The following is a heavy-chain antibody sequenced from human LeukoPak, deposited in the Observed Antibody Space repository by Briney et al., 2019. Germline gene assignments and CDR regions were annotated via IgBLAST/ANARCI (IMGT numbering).Heavy chain of an antibody. CDR3: ARRVVPAARSIDY. CDR1: GGSFSGYY. CDR2: INHSGST. D-gene: IGHD2-2*01. Sequence: NTSETLSLTCAVYGGSFSGYYWSWIRQPPGKGLEWIGEINHSGSTNYNPSLKSRVTISVDTSKNQLSLKLSSVTAADTAVYYCARRVVPAARSIDYWGQGTLVTVSS. J-gene: IGHJ4*02. V-gene: IGHV4-34*01.